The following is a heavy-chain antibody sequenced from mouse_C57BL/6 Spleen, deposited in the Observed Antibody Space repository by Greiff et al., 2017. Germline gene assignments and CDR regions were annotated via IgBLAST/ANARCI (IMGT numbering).Heavy chain of an antibody. J-gene: IGHJ3*01. CDR1: GYTFTDYE. Sequence: QVQLQQSGAELVRPGASVTLSCKASGYTFTDYEMHWVKQTPVHGLEWIGAIDPETGGTAYNQKFKGKAILTADKSSSTAYMELRSLTSEDSAVYYCTGGRDYYSGSSSFAYWGQGTLVTVSA. D-gene: IGHD1-1*01. V-gene: IGHV1-15*01. CDR2: IDPETGGT. CDR3: TGGRDYYSGSSSFAY.